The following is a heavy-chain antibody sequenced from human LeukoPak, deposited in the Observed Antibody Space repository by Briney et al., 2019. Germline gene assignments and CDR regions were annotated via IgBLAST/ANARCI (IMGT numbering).Heavy chain of an antibody. CDR1: GYTFTGYY. V-gene: IGHV1-2*06. Sequence: GSSVKVSCKASGYTFTGYYMHWVRQAPGQGLEWMGRINPNSGGTNYAQKFQGRVTMTRDTSISAAYMELSRLRSDDTAVYYCARDRVFGELNYYYMDVWGKGTTVTVSS. D-gene: IGHD3-10*02. CDR2: INPNSGGT. CDR3: ARDRVFGELNYYYMDV. J-gene: IGHJ6*03.